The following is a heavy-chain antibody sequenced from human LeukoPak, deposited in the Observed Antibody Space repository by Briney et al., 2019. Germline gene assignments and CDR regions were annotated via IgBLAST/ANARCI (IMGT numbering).Heavy chain of an antibody. CDR2: ISPNSGGT. V-gene: IGHV1-2*02. D-gene: IGHD2-2*01. CDR1: GYTFTGYY. CDR3: ARARPYCSSTSCKRSWFDP. J-gene: IGHJ5*02. Sequence: ASVKVSCKASGYTFTGYYMHWVRQAPGQGLAWMGWISPNSGGTNYAQKFQGRVTMTRDTSISTAYMELRRLRSDDTAVYYCARARPYCSSTSCKRSWFDPWGQGTLVTVSS.